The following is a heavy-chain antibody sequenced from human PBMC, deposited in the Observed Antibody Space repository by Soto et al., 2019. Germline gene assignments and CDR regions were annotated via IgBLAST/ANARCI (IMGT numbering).Heavy chain of an antibody. D-gene: IGHD1-1*01. Sequence: QVQLQESGPGLVKPSETLSLTCTVSGGSISSYYWSWIRQPPGKGLEWIGYIYYSGSTNYNPSLKRRATLSVDTSKNQFSLKLSSVTAADTAAYYCARRYVYSFDYWGQGTLVTVSS. V-gene: IGHV4-59*08. CDR3: ARRYVYSFDY. J-gene: IGHJ4*02. CDR1: GGSISSYY. CDR2: IYYSGST.